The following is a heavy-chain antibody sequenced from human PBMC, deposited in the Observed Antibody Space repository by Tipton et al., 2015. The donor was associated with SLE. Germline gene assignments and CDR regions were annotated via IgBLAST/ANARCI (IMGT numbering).Heavy chain of an antibody. V-gene: IGHV4-4*07. D-gene: IGHD1-26*01. CDR3: ARGGSSDAFDI. J-gene: IGHJ3*02. CDR2: IYTSGST. Sequence: LRLSCTVSGGSISSYYWSWIRQPAGKGLEWIGRIYTSGSTNYNPSLKSRVTISVDTSKNQFSLKLSSVTAADTAVYYCARGGSSDAFDIWGQGTMVTVSS. CDR1: GGSISSYY.